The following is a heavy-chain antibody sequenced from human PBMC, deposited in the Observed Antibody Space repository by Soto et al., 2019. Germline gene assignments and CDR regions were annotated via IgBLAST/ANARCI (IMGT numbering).Heavy chain of an antibody. CDR2: IGTAGDT. V-gene: IGHV3-13*01. CDR3: ARFRSYGNYFAY. Sequence: EVQLVESGGGLVQPGGSLRLSCAASGFTFSSYDMHWVRQATGKGLEWVSAIGTAGDTYYPGSVKGRFTTSRENAKNSLYLQMNSLRAGDTAVYYCARFRSYGNYFAYWGQGTLVTVSS. CDR1: GFTFSSYD. D-gene: IGHD1-26*01. J-gene: IGHJ4*02.